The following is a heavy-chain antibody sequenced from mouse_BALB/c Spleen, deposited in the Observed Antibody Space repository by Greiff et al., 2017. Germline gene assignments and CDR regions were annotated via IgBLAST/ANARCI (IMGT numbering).Heavy chain of an antibody. Sequence: VHLVESGAELVKPGASVKLSCKASGYTFTSYYMYWVKQRPGQGLEWIGEINPSNGGTNFNEKFKSKATLTVDKSSSTAYMQLSSLTSEDSAVYYCTRSRGNYVGWFAYWGQGTLVTVSA. CDR2: INPSNGGT. D-gene: IGHD2-1*01. J-gene: IGHJ3*01. CDR3: TRSRGNYVGWFAY. V-gene: IGHV1S81*02. CDR1: GYTFTSYY.